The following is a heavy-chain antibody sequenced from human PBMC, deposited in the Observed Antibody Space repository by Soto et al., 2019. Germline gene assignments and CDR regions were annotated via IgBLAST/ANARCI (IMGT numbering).Heavy chain of an antibody. D-gene: IGHD1-1*01. CDR2: IHPSGST. Sequence: QVQLQQWGAGLLKPSETLSLTCAVYDGSLSDDDYTWTRQSPGKGLEWIGEIHPSGSTYYNPSLKSRVTLSQDTSKKQYSLNLISVTAPDTDEYHCPRGTDAYKGGRTWGQGTLVTVSS. V-gene: IGHV4-34*02. CDR3: PRGTDAYKGGRT. J-gene: IGHJ5*02. CDR1: DGSLSDDD.